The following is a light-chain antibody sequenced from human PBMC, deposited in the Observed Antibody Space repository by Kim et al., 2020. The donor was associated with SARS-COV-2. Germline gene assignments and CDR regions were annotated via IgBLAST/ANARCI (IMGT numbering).Light chain of an antibody. CDR1: QSVSSN. CDR2: GAS. Sequence: EIVMTQSPATLSVSPGETATLSCRASQSVSSNLAWYQQRPGQPPRLLIYGASTRATDIPARFSGSGSGTEFTLTISSLQSEDFALYYCQQYNDWPPWTFGQGTKVGIK. V-gene: IGKV3-15*01. CDR3: QQYNDWPPWT. J-gene: IGKJ1*01.